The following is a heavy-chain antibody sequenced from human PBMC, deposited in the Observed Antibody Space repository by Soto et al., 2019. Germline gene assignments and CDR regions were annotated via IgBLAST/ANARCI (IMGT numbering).Heavy chain of an antibody. CDR2: ITIRTGNV. CDR1: GFTISECS. J-gene: IGHJ5*02. CDR3: VIDRDVYRVMFDADP. V-gene: IGHV3-48*02. Sequence: PGGSLRLSCEASGFTISECSMNWVRQAPGKGLEWLAYITIRTGNVLYADSVRGRFTISADNAENSVILQMNSLRDEDSAVYFCVIDRDVYRVMFDADPWGEASLVTVSS. D-gene: IGHD3-10*02.